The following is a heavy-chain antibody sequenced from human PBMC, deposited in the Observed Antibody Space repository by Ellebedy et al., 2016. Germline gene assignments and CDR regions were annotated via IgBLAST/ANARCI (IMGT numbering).Heavy chain of an antibody. V-gene: IGHV4-34*01. J-gene: IGHJ6*02. CDR1: GGSFSGYY. Sequence: SETLSLTXAVYGGSFSGYYWSWIRQPPGKGLGWIGEINHSGSTNYNPSLKSRVTISVDTSKNQFSLKLSSVTAADTAVYYCAREKIITMIVVRINYGMDVWGQGTTVTVSS. CDR3: AREKIITMIVVRINYGMDV. CDR2: INHSGST. D-gene: IGHD3-22*01.